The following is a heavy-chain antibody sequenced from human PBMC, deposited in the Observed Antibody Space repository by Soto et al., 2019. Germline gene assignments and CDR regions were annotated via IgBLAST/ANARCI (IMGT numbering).Heavy chain of an antibody. CDR1: GFTFSSHS. V-gene: IGHV3-48*02. CDR3: AGLFNSDS. CDR2: ISSGSSTI. J-gene: IGHJ4*02. Sequence: GGSLRLPCAASGFTFSSHSMNWVRQAPGKGLEWVSYISSGSSTIYYADSVKGRFTISRDNAKSSLYLQMNSLRDEDTAVYYCAGLFNSDSWGQGTLVTVSS. D-gene: IGHD3-10*01.